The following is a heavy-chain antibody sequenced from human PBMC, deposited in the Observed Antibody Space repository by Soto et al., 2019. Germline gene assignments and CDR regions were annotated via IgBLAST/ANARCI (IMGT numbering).Heavy chain of an antibody. J-gene: IGHJ4*02. CDR2: ISAYNGNT. V-gene: IGHV1-18*01. D-gene: IGHD3-16*02. CDR1: GYTFTSYG. Sequence: ASVKVSCKASGYTFTSYGISWVRQAPGQGLEWMGWISAYNGNTNYAQKLQGRVTMTTDTSTSTAYMGLRSLRSDDTAVYYCARDTIMITFGGVIVNDYWGQGTLVTVSS. CDR3: ARDTIMITFGGVIVNDY.